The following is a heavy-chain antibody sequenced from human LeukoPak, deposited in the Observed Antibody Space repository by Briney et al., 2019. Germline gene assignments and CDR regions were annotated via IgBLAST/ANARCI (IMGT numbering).Heavy chain of an antibody. Sequence: PGGSLRLSCAASGFTFSSYAMHWVRQAPGKGLEWVAVISYDGSNKYYADSVKGRFTISRDNSKNTLYLQMNSLRAEDTAVYYCAKDGSSGWSLYYFDYWGQGTLVTVSS. CDR3: AKDGSSGWSLYYFDY. J-gene: IGHJ4*02. V-gene: IGHV3-30-3*01. CDR1: GFTFSSYA. CDR2: ISYDGSNK. D-gene: IGHD6-19*01.